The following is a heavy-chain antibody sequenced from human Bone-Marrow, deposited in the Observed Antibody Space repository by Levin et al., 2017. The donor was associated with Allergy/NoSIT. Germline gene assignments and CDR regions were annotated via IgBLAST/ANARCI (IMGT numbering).Heavy chain of an antibody. V-gene: IGHV3-30*18. CDR1: GFTFSNYA. CDR3: AKPRVRGAYSFGY. Sequence: GESLKISCAASGFTFSNYAMHWVRQAPGKGLEWLSVISSDGSNKFYADSVKGRFTISRDNSKNTLYLQMNSLRAEDTALYYCAKPRVRGAYSFGYWGQGTLVTVSS. CDR2: ISSDGSNK. J-gene: IGHJ4*02. D-gene: IGHD3-10*01.